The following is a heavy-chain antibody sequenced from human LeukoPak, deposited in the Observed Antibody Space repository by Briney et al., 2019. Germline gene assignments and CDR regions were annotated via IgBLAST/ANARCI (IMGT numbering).Heavy chain of an antibody. V-gene: IGHV3-74*03. J-gene: IGHJ5*02. Sequence: GGSLRLSCAASGFTFSSYWMHWVRQAPGKGLVWVSRINSDGNSITYADSVKGRFTISRDNAKNSLYLQMNSLRAEDTAVYYCTRAPLFGQYQPDHWGQGTLVTVSS. CDR2: INSDGNSI. CDR3: TRAPLFGQYQPDH. CDR1: GFTFSSYW. D-gene: IGHD2-2*01.